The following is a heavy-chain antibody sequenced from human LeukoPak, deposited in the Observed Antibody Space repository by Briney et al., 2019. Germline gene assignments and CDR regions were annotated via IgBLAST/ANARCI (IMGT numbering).Heavy chain of an antibody. Sequence: ASVKVSCKASGGTFSSYAISWVRQAPGQGLEWMGGIIPIFGTANYAQKFQGRVTITADESTSTAYMELSSLTSEDTAVYYCARVLAATGWFDPWGQGTLVTVSS. CDR1: GGTFSSYA. CDR3: ARVLAATGWFDP. CDR2: IIPIFGTA. D-gene: IGHD2-15*01. V-gene: IGHV1-69*01. J-gene: IGHJ5*02.